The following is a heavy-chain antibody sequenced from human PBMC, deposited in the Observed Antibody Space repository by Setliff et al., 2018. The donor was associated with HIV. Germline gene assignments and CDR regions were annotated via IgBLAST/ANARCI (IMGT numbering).Heavy chain of an antibody. J-gene: IGHJ6*03. CDR1: GGSFSGFY. D-gene: IGHD3-10*01. V-gene: IGHV4-34*01. Sequence: SETLSLTCAVYGGSFSGFYWIWIRQPPRKGLEWIGEVSHRGNTEYNPSLQSRVAISLDTSKTQFSLKLASVTAADTAVYYCARGRNYGSPYFYYMDVWANGTTVTVSS. CDR2: VSHRGNT. CDR3: ARGRNYGSPYFYYMDV.